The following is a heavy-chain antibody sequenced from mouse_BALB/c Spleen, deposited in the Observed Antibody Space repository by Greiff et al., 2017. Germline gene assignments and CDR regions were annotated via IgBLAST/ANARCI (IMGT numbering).Heavy chain of an antibody. V-gene: IGHV7-3*02. CDR2: IRNKANGYTT. Sequence: EVHLVESGGGLVQPGGSLRLSCATSGFTFTDYYMSWVRQPPGKALEWLGFIRNKANGYTTEYSASVKGRFTISRDNSQSILYLQMNTLRAEDSATYYCARGACAYWGQGTLVTVSA. J-gene: IGHJ3*01. CDR1: GFTFTDYY. CDR3: ARGACAY.